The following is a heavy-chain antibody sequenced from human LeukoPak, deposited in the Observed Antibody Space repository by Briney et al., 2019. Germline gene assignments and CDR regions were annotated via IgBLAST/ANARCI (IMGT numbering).Heavy chain of an antibody. D-gene: IGHD3-3*01. J-gene: IGHJ4*02. CDR3: ARGNLYYDFWSGYYYDY. V-gene: IGHV1-8*03. CDR1: GYTFTSYD. CDR2: MNPNSGNT. Sequence: ASVKVSCKASGYTFTSYDINWVRQATGQGLEWMGWMNPNSGNTGYARKFQGRVTITRNTSISTAYMELSSLRSEDTAVYYCARGNLYYDFWSGYYYDYWGQGTLVTVSS.